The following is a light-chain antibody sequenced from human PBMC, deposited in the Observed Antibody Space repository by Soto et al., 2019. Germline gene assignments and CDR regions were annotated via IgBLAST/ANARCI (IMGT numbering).Light chain of an antibody. V-gene: IGKV1-5*01. Sequence: DIQMTQSPSTLSASVGDRVTITCRASQSISRWFAWYQQKPVKAPKLLIYDSSSLESGVPSGFSGSGSGTEFPLTINSLQTDDFATYYCQQYDSFMGAFGQGTKVDIK. J-gene: IGKJ1*01. CDR2: DSS. CDR1: QSISRW. CDR3: QQYDSFMGA.